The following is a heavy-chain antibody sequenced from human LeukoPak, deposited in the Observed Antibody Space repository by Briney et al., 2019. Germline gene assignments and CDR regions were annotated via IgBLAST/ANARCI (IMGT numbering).Heavy chain of an antibody. V-gene: IGHV4-4*02. CDR1: GGSISSSNW. CDR2: IYHSGST. Sequence: SETLSLTCAVSGGSISSSNWWSWVRQPPGKGLEWIGEIYHSGSTNYNPSLKSRVTISVDKSKNQFSLKLSSVTAADTAVYYCARGRTGTLTAYYYYYMDVWGKGTTVTVSS. CDR3: ARGRTGTLTAYYYYYMDV. J-gene: IGHJ6*03. D-gene: IGHD1-14*01.